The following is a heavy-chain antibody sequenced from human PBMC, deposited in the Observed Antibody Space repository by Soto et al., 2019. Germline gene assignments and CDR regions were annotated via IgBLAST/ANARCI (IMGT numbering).Heavy chain of an antibody. J-gene: IGHJ4*02. D-gene: IGHD1-26*01. CDR3: ATYSESYYCAFDS. Sequence: QVHLVESGGGVVQPGRSLRLSCAASGFTFSSYGMHWVRQAPGKGLEWVAVISYDGSNKYYADSVKGRFTICRDNSKHTLYLQMNSPRAEDPAVYYCATYSESYYCAFDSWGQGTLVTVSS. CDR1: GFTFSSYG. V-gene: IGHV3-30*03. CDR2: ISYDGSNK.